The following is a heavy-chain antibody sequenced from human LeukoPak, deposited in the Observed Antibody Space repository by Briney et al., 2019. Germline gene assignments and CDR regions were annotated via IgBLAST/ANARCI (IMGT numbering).Heavy chain of an antibody. J-gene: IGHJ4*02. Sequence: ASVKISCEASGYIFTDYNIHWVRQAPGQGLEWMGWINPNSGDTNYAQNFQGRVTMTRDTSISTAYMELSRLRSDDTAVYYCARGRSQWGRVDYWGQGTLVTVSS. CDR3: ARGRSQWGRVDY. CDR2: INPNSGDT. D-gene: IGHD7-27*01. V-gene: IGHV1-2*02. CDR1: GYIFTDYN.